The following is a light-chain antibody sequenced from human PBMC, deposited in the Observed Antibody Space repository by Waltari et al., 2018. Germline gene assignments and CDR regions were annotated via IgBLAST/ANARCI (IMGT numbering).Light chain of an antibody. J-gene: IGLJ3*02. Sequence: QSALTQPASVSGSPGQSITISCTGTSSDVGGYNYVSWYQTHPGKAPKLMIYDVSNRPSGVSNRSSGSKSGNTASLTISGLQAEDEADYYCSSYTSSSTEVFGGGTKLTVL. V-gene: IGLV2-14*01. CDR3: SSYTSSSTEV. CDR2: DVS. CDR1: SSDVGGYNY.